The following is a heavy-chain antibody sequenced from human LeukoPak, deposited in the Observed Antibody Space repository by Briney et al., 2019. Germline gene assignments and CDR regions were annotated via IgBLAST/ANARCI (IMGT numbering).Heavy chain of an antibody. CDR2: IHSGGTT. V-gene: IGHV3-66*01. Sequence: PGGSLRLSCAASGFTVSSNYMSWVRQAPGKGLEWVSVIHSGGTTYSADSVKDRFTISRDNSKNTLYLQMNSLRAEDTAVYYCARDPGGNQNGFDIWGQGTMVTVSS. CDR1: GFTVSSNY. J-gene: IGHJ3*02. D-gene: IGHD3-16*01. CDR3: ARDPGGNQNGFDI.